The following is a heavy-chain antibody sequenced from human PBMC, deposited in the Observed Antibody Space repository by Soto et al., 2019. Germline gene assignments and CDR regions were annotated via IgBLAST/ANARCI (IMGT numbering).Heavy chain of an antibody. V-gene: IGHV3-23*01. CDR2: IDGSGRNT. CDR3: AKDGGSVCSGGTCYFQAPDY. Sequence: PXGSLRLSGAASGFTFSSYAMSWVRQAAGKGLEWVSGIDGSGRNTYYADSVKGRFTISRDNSKNTLSVQMDSLRVEDTALYYCAKDGGSVCSGGTCYFQAPDYWGQGTLVTVSS. D-gene: IGHD2-8*02. CDR1: GFTFSSYA. J-gene: IGHJ4*02.